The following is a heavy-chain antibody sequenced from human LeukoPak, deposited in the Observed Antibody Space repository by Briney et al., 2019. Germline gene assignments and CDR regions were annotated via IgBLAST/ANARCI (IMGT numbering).Heavy chain of an antibody. V-gene: IGHV3-30-3*01. Sequence: PGRSLRLSCAASGFTLSVYAMHWVRQAPGKGLEWVAVISYDGSNKYYADSVRGQFTISRDNSKNTLYLQMNSLRAEDTAVYYCAREFTVANQPRFDYWGQGTLVTVSS. D-gene: IGHD5-12*01. J-gene: IGHJ4*02. CDR1: GFTLSVYA. CDR2: ISYDGSNK. CDR3: AREFTVANQPRFDY.